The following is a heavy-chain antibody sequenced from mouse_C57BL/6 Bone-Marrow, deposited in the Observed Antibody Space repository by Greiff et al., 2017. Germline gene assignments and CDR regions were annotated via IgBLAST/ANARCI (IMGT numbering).Heavy chain of an antibody. CDR1: GYTFTSYW. V-gene: IGHV1-69*01. CDR3: ARYSSGYCAMDY. Sequence: QVQLQQPGAELVMPGASVKLSCKASGYTFTSYWMHWVKQRPGQGLEWIGEIDPSDSYTNYNQKFKGKSTLTVDKSSSTAYMQLSSLTSEDSAVYYYARYSSGYCAMDYWGQGTAVTVSS. CDR2: IDPSDSYT. J-gene: IGHJ4*01. D-gene: IGHD3-2*02.